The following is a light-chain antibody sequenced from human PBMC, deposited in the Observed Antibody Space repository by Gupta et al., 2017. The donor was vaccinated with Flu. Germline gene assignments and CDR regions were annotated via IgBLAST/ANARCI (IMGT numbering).Light chain of an antibody. V-gene: IGKV3-11*01. CDR3: QQRSNWYS. J-gene: IGKJ2*03. CDR2: DAS. Sequence: EIVLTQSPATLSLSPGDRATLSCRASQSVSSYLAWYQQKPGQAPRLLIYDASNRATGIPARFSGSGSGTDFTRTISSLEPEDFAVYYCQQRSNWYSFGQGTKLEIK. CDR1: QSVSSY.